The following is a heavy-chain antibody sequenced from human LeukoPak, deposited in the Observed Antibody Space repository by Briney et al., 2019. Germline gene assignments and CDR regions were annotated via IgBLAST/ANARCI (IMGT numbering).Heavy chain of an antibody. Sequence: GGSLRLSCAASGFTFSSYGMNWVRQTPGKGLEWVSYVSPNGYTIHYADSVKGRFTISRDNAKDSLYLQMNSLRAEDTAVYYCARGVPAAISNWYFDLWGRGTLVTVSS. D-gene: IGHD2-2*01. J-gene: IGHJ2*01. V-gene: IGHV3-48*01. CDR1: GFTFSSYG. CDR3: ARGVPAAISNWYFDL. CDR2: VSPNGYTI.